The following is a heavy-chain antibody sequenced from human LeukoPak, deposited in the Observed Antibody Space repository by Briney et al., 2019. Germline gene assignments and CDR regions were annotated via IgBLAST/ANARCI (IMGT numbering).Heavy chain of an antibody. V-gene: IGHV4-39*07. CDR1: GGSISSSSYY. CDR2: IYYSGST. J-gene: IGHJ4*02. Sequence: SETLSLTCTVSGGSISSSSYYWGWIRQPPGKGLEWIGSIYYSGSTYYNPSLKSRVTISVDTSKNQFSLKLSSVTAADTAVYYCARDLSRVGFDYWGQGTLVTVSS. CDR3: ARDLSRVGFDY.